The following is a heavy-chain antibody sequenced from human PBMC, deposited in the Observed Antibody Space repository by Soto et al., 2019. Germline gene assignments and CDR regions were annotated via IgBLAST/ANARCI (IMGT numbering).Heavy chain of an antibody. J-gene: IGHJ5*01. Sequence: SLPKPVTCTVSGGTSRSYDWSCFRQPPGKGLEWIGYIYYSGSTNYIPSLKSRVTISVDTSKNQFSLKLSSVTVADTSVYYCARRYGYCFDSWGQGTLVTMSS. V-gene: IGHV4-59*08. CDR3: ARRYGYCFDS. CDR1: GGTSRSYD. D-gene: IGHD2-2*03. CDR2: IYYSGST.